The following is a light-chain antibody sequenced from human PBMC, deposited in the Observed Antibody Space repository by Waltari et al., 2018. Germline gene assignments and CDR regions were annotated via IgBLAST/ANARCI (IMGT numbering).Light chain of an antibody. Sequence: DIQMTQSPLSLSASVGDRVTVTCRASQSVSTHLNWYQHKPGKAPELLVYSASFLETGVPSRFSAGGSGTDFNFTITAVQPEDVATYYCQETYTPPWTFGPGTRLEIK. CDR3: QETYTPPWT. CDR1: QSVSTH. CDR2: SAS. J-gene: IGKJ1*01. V-gene: IGKV1-39*01.